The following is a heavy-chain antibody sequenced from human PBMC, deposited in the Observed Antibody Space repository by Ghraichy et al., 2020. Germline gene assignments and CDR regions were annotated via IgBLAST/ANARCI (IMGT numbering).Heavy chain of an antibody. CDR3: ARYTAMVDEGGMDV. CDR1: GGSFSGYY. V-gene: IGHV4-34*01. D-gene: IGHD5-18*01. J-gene: IGHJ6*02. Sequence: PETLSLTCAVYGGSFSGYYWSWIRQPPGKGLEWIGEINHSGSTNYNPSLKSRVTISVDTSKNQFSLKLSSVTAADTAVYYCARYTAMVDEGGMDVWGQGTTVTVSS. CDR2: INHSGST.